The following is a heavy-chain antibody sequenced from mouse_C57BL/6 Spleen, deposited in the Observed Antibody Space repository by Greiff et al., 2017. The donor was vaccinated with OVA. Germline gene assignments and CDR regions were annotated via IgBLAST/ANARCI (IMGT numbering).Heavy chain of an antibody. Sequence: VKVVESGPGLVAPSQSLSITCTVSGFSLTSYAISWVRQPPGKGLEWLGVIWTGGGTNYNSALKSRLSISKDNSKSQVFLKMNSLQTDDTARYYCARNNGVTGTYAMDYWGQGTSVTVSS. CDR2: IWTGGGT. V-gene: IGHV2-9-1*01. CDR1: GFSLTSYA. D-gene: IGHD4-1*01. J-gene: IGHJ4*01. CDR3: ARNNGVTGTYAMDY.